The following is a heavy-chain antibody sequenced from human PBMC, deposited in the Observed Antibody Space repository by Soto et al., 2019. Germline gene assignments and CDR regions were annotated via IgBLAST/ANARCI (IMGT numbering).Heavy chain of an antibody. Sequence: ESGGGVVQPGRSLRLSCAASGFPFSTHAMHWVRQAPGKGLECVAIVSFDGSNKYYADSVKGRFTISRDNSKNTLYLQMSGLTPEDTAFYYCARDQTGITTAGGGRIDHWGQGTLVTVSS. J-gene: IGHJ4*02. CDR1: GFPFSTHA. CDR3: ARDQTGITTAGGGRIDH. CDR2: VSFDGSNK. D-gene: IGHD6-13*01. V-gene: IGHV3-30-3*01.